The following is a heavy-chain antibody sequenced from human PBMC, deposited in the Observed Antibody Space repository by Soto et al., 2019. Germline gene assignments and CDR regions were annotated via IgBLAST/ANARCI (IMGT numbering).Heavy chain of an antibody. CDR3: ASQDYDKSVYYFDY. CDR2: IYNGGIP. J-gene: IGHJ4*02. CDR1: GGSVSSQY. D-gene: IGHD3-22*01. V-gene: IGHV4-4*07. Sequence: SETLSLTCTVSGGSVSSQYWSWIRQPAGQGLEWIGRIYNGGIPLIHPSLESRVALSLDTSKNQFSLTLPPVTAADTAIFYCASQDYDKSVYYFDYWGRGTLVTAPQ.